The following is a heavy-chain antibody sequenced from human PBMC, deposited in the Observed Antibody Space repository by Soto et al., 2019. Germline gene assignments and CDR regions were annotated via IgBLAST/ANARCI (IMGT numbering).Heavy chain of an antibody. CDR1: GHTFTSYG. V-gene: IGHV1-18*01. D-gene: IGHD2-15*01. CDR3: ARALYCSGGSCYFDY. Sequence: QVQLVQSGAEVVKPGASLRVSCKTSGHTFTSYGFTWVRQAPGQGLEWMGWISAYNGNTNYAQKFQGRVTMTTATSTSTAYMELRSLRSDGTAVYYCARALYCSGGSCYFDYWGQGTLVTVSS. J-gene: IGHJ4*02. CDR2: ISAYNGNT.